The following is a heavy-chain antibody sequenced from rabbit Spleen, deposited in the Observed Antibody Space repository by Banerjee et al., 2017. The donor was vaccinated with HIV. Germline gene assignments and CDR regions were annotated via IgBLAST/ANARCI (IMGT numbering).Heavy chain of an antibody. Sequence: QEQLVESGGGLVKPEGSLKLSCTASGFSFSSNDYMCWVRQAPGKGLEWISCIAGSGSGFTYSATWAKGRFTCSKTSSTTVTLQMTSLTVADTATYFCARDSGTSFSSYGMDLWGQGTLVTVS. CDR3: ARDSGTSFSSYGMDL. D-gene: IGHD8-1*01. CDR2: IAGSGSGFT. CDR1: GFSFSSNDY. V-gene: IGHV1S45*01. J-gene: IGHJ6*01.